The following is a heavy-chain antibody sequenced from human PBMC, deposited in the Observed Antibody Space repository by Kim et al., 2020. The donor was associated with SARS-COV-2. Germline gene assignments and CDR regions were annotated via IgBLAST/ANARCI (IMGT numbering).Heavy chain of an antibody. V-gene: IGHV3-30*04. J-gene: IGHJ4*02. CDR2: ISYDASNK. CDR1: GFIFSSYA. Sequence: GGSLRLSCAASGFIFSSYAMHWVRQAPGKGLEWVALISYDASNKYYADSVKGRLTISRDNSKNTLYLQMNSLRAEDTAVYYCARESRRYSYDDWGQGTLVTVSS. D-gene: IGHD5-18*01. CDR3: ARESRRYSYDD.